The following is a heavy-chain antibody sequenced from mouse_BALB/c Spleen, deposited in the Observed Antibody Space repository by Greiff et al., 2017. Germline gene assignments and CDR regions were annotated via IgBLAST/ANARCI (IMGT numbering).Heavy chain of an antibody. J-gene: IGHJ4*01. Sequence: VQLQQSGPELVKPGASVKISCKASGYTFTDYNMHWVKQSHGKRLEWIGYIYPYNGGTGYNQKFKSKATLTVDNSSSTAYMELRSLTSEDSAVYYCTRRASDAMDYWGQGTSVTVSS. CDR3: TRRASDAMDY. D-gene: IGHD3-3*01. CDR1: GYTFTDYN. V-gene: IGHV1S29*02. CDR2: IYPYNGGT.